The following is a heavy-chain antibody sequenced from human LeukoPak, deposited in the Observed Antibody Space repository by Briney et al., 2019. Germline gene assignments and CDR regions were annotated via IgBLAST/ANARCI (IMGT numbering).Heavy chain of an antibody. D-gene: IGHD2-21*02. Sequence: GGSLRLSCAASGFTFNNYWMSWVRPAPGKGLEWLANIKEDGSRKYYVDSVKGRFTISRDNAKKSLFLQMNSLRAEDTAVYYCARDGVTSSVDYWGQGTLVTVSS. CDR2: IKEDGSRK. J-gene: IGHJ4*02. CDR1: GFTFNNYW. V-gene: IGHV3-7*01. CDR3: ARDGVTSSVDY.